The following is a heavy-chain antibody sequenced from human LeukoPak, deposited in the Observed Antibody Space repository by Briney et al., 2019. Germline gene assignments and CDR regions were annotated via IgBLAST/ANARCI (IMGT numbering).Heavy chain of an antibody. CDR2: IIPILGIA. CDR1: GGTFSSYA. J-gene: IGHJ4*02. Sequence: SVKVSCKASGGTFSSYAISWVRQAPGQGLEWMGRIIPILGIANYAQKFQGRVTITADKSTSTAYMELSSPRSEDTAVYYCASFEEGNSPHYFDYWGQGTLVTVSS. D-gene: IGHD4-23*01. V-gene: IGHV1-69*04. CDR3: ASFEEGNSPHYFDY.